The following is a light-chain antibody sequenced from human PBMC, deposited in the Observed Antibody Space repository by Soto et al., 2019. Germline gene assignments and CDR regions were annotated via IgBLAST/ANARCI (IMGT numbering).Light chain of an antibody. V-gene: IGKV3-15*01. CDR3: QQYNHWPPLT. Sequence: EIVMTQSPATPSVSPGERATLSCRASQSVSSNLAWYQQKPGQAPRLLIYGASTRATGIPARFSGSGSGTEFTLTISSLKSEAFAIHYCQQYNHWPPLTFGGGTKVDIK. CDR1: QSVSSN. CDR2: GAS. J-gene: IGKJ4*01.